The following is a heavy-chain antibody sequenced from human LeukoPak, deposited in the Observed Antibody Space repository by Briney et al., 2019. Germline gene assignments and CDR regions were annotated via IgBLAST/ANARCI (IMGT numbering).Heavy chain of an antibody. V-gene: IGHV3-30-3*01. CDR3: ARVYGGNSWYYYYYYGMDV. Sequence: GGSLRLSCAASGFPFSNYAMQWVRQAPGKGLEWVAVILYDGSNKYYADSVKGRFTISRDNSKNTLYLQMNSLRAEDTAVYYCARVYGGNSWYYYYYYGMDVWGQGTTVTVSS. CDR2: ILYDGSNK. CDR1: GFPFSNYA. D-gene: IGHD4-23*01. J-gene: IGHJ6*02.